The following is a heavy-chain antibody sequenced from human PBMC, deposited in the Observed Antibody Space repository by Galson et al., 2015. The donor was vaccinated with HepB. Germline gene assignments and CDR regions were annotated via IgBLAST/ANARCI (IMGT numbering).Heavy chain of an antibody. CDR1: GDSVSTNRVA. D-gene: IGHD6-19*01. J-gene: IGHJ4*02. V-gene: IGHV6-1*01. CDR3: ARSPTSAVAVAGYFGY. Sequence: CAISGDSVSTNRVAWDWIRQSPLRGLEWLGRTYYRSKWYNDYAVSVKSRITINPDTSKNQFSLQLKSVTPEDTAVYYCARSPTSAVAVAGYFGYWGQGTLVTVSA. CDR2: TYYRSKWYN.